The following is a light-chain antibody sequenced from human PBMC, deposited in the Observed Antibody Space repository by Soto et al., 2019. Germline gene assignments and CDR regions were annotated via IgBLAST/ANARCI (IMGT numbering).Light chain of an antibody. Sequence: SALTQPASVSGFLGQSITMSCTGSSSDVGTFNLVSWFQQHPGKAPKLLIFEGTKRPSGVSDRFSGSKSGNTASLTIPGLQAEDEADYHCCSYAGTRTSWVFGTGTKVTVL. CDR2: EGT. CDR3: CSYAGTRTSWV. J-gene: IGLJ1*01. V-gene: IGLV2-23*01. CDR1: SSDVGTFNL.